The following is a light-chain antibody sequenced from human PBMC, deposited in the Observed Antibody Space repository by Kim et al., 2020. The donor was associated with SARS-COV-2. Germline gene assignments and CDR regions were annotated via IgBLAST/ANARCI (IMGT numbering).Light chain of an antibody. Sequence: QTVVTQEPSFSVSPGGAVTLTCGLSSGSVSITNYPSWYQQTPGQTPRTLIYSTSTRSSGVPDRFSGSILGNKAALTITGAQADDECVYYCALRVGGLSWVFGGGTQLTVL. CDR3: ALRVGGLSWV. CDR1: SGSVSITNY. J-gene: IGLJ3*02. CDR2: STS. V-gene: IGLV8-61*01.